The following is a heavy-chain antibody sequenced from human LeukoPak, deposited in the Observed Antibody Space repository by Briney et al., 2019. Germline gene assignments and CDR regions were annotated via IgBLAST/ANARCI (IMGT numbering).Heavy chain of an antibody. V-gene: IGHV4-61*02. CDR2: FSTSGST. CDR3: ARDVAGNTFDY. D-gene: IGHD5-12*01. CDR1: GDFISSGNYY. Sequence: SQTLSLTCTVYGDFISSGNYYWTWIRQPAGEGLEWIGRFSTSGSTNYNPSLMSRVTISVDTAKSQFSLRLTSMTAADTAVYYCARDVAGNTFDYWGQGTLVTVSS. J-gene: IGHJ4*02.